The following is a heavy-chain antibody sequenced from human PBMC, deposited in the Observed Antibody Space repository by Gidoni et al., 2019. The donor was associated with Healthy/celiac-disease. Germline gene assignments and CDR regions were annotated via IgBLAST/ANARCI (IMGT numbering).Heavy chain of an antibody. CDR3: ATAGYDILTTDAFGI. J-gene: IGHJ3*02. CDR1: GFTFSSYA. CDR2: ISYDGSNK. V-gene: IGHV3-30-3*01. Sequence: QVQLVESGGGVVQPGSSLRLSCSASGFTFSSYAMHWVRQAPGKGLEWVAVISYDGSNKYYADSVKGRFTISRDNSKNTLYLQMNSLRAEDTAVYYCATAGYDILTTDAFGIWGQGTMVTVSS. D-gene: IGHD3-9*01.